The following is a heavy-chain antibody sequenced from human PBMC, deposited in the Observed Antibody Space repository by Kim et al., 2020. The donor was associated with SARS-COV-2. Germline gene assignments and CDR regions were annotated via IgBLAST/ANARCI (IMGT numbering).Heavy chain of an antibody. CDR1: GASISSRSS. D-gene: IGHD5-18*01. Sequence: SETLSLTCTVSGASISSRSSWSWVRQPPGQGLEWIGYIFHSGSTHYNPSLEGRLTMSLDRSNNQFSLRLTSVTAADTAVYYCVREGTVLNIYGSAAFDIWGQGTLVTVSS. CDR2: IFHSGST. V-gene: IGHV4-30-2*01. J-gene: IGHJ3*02. CDR3: VREGTVLNIYGSAAFDI.